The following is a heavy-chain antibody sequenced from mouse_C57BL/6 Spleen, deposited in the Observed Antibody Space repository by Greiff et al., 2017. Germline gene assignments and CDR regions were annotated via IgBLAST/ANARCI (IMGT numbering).Heavy chain of an antibody. J-gene: IGHJ4*01. Sequence: QVQLQQPGAELVKPGASVKLSCKASGYTFTSYWMHWVKQRPGQGLEWIGMIHPNSGSTNYNAKFKSKATLTVDKSSSTAYMQLSSLTSEDSAVYYCARGLLRAMGYWGQRTSVTVSS. D-gene: IGHD2-3*01. CDR2: IHPNSGST. CDR3: ARGLLRAMGY. V-gene: IGHV1-64*01. CDR1: GYTFTSYW.